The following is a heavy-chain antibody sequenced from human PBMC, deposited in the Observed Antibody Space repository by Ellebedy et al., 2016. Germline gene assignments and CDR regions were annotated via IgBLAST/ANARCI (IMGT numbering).Heavy chain of an antibody. D-gene: IGHD5-18*01. CDR3: AKDMRYNYGHDY. CDR1: GFTFSNYA. CDR2: MSDSSGDST. V-gene: IGHV3-23*01. Sequence: GESLKISCAASGFTFSNYAMNWVRQAPGRGLEWVSVMSDSSGDSTFYADSVKGRFTISRDNSKNTLYLQMNSLRAEDTAVYYCAKDMRYNYGHDYWGQGTLVTVSS. J-gene: IGHJ4*02.